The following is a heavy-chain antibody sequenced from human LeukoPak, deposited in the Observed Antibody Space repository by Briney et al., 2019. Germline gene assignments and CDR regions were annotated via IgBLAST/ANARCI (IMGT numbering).Heavy chain of an antibody. D-gene: IGHD3-10*01. Sequence: PGGSLRLSCAASGFTFSSYAMSWVRQAPARGPEWVSRLRGNDETFYADSVKGRFTLSRDDSRNTVYLQLNNLRVEDTAIYYCAMASWVSDPDAVRWGQGTQVTVSS. CDR3: AMASWVSDPDAVR. CDR2: LRGNDET. CDR1: GFTFSSYA. V-gene: IGHV3-23*01. J-gene: IGHJ4*02.